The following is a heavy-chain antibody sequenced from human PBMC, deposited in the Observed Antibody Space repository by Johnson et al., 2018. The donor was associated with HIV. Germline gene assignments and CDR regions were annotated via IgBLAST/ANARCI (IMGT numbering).Heavy chain of an antibody. CDR1: GFSVSSNY. CDR2: IYSGGST. Sequence: MQLVESGGDLVQRGGSLRLSCAASGFSVSSNYMSWVRQAPGKGLECVSVIYSGGSTYYADSVKGRFTISRDNSKNTLSLQMNSLRADDTAVYYCASEVEYSTLGGVWGQGTVVTVSS. V-gene: IGHV3-66*01. J-gene: IGHJ3*01. D-gene: IGHD6-6*01. CDR3: ASEVEYSTLGGV.